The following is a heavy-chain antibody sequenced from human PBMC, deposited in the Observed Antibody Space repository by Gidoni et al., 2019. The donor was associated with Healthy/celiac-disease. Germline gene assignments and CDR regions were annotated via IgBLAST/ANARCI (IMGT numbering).Heavy chain of an antibody. D-gene: IGHD2-2*01. Sequence: EVQLVESGGGLVQPGVSLRLSCPAFGFTFSSYWMSWVRQAPGKGLEWVANIKQDGSEKYYVDSVKGRFTISRDNAKNSLYLQMNSLRAEDTAVYYCAREYIVVVPAATPLDYWGQGTLVTVSS. CDR1: GFTFSSYW. J-gene: IGHJ4*02. CDR3: AREYIVVVPAATPLDY. V-gene: IGHV3-7*01. CDR2: IKQDGSEK.